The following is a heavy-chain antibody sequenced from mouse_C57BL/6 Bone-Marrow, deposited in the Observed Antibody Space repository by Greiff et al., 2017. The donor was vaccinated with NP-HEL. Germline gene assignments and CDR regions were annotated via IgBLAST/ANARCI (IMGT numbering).Heavy chain of an antibody. CDR3: AREGNWVLFDY. CDR1: GYTFTDYY. V-gene: IGHV1-19*01. D-gene: IGHD4-1*01. Sequence: EVHLVESGPVLVKPGASVKMSCKASGYTFTDYYMNWVKQSHGKSLEWIGVINPYNGGTSYNQKFKGKATLTVDKSSSTAYMELNSLTSEDSAVYYCAREGNWVLFDYWGQGTTLTVSS. CDR2: INPYNGGT. J-gene: IGHJ2*01.